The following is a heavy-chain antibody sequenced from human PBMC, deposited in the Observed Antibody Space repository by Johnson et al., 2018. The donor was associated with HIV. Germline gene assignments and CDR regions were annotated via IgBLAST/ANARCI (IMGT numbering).Heavy chain of an antibody. D-gene: IGHD2-21*01. Sequence: VLLVESGGGVVQPGRSLRLSCAASGFTFSSYWMSWVRQAPGKGLEWVANIKQDGSEKYYVDSVKGRFTISRDNAKNSLYLQMNSLRAEDTAVYYCVCLRVSLSAFDIWGQGTMVTVSS. CDR1: GFTFSSYW. J-gene: IGHJ3*02. CDR2: IKQDGSEK. V-gene: IGHV3-7*01. CDR3: VCLRVSLSAFDI.